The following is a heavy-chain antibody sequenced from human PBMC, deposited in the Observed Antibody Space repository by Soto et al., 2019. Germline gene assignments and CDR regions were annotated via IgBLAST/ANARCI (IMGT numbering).Heavy chain of an antibody. CDR1: GYRFSSYW. CDR2: IYPGDSDT. V-gene: IGHV5-51*01. Sequence: GESLKISCKGSGYRFSSYWIAWVRQMPGKGLEWMVIIYPGDSDTRYSPSFEGQVTISADKSNSTAYLQWSSLKASDTAMYYCARQGSNGAYYYYGMDVWGQGTTVTVSS. D-gene: IGHD3-16*01. J-gene: IGHJ6*02. CDR3: ARQGSNGAYYYYGMDV.